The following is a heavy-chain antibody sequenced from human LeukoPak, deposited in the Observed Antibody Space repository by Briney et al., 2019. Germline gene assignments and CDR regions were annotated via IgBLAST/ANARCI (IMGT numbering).Heavy chain of an antibody. J-gene: IGHJ3*02. CDR1: GYTFTSYD. CDR3: AREKRGTDSFDI. Sequence: ASVRVSCKASGYTFTSYDINWVRQATGQGLEWMGWTNPNSGNTGYAQKFQGRVTITRNTSISTAYMELSSLRDEDTAVYYCAREKRGTDSFDIWRQGTMVTVSS. D-gene: IGHD1-1*01. V-gene: IGHV1-8*03. CDR2: TNPNSGNT.